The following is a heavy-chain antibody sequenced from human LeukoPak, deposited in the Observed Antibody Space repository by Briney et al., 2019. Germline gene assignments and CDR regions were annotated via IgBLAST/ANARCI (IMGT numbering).Heavy chain of an antibody. CDR2: FDPEDGET. J-gene: IGHJ5*02. Sequence: ASVTVSCKVSGYTLTELSMHLVRQAPGKGLEWMGVFDPEDGETIYAQKFQGRVTMTEDTSTDTAYMELSSMRSEDTAVYYCATAIGTVAGTYWFDPWGQGTLVPVSS. CDR1: GYTLTELS. V-gene: IGHV1-24*01. D-gene: IGHD6-19*01. CDR3: ATAIGTVAGTYWFDP.